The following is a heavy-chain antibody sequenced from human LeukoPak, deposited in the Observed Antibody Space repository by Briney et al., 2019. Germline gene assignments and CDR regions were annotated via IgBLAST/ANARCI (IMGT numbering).Heavy chain of an antibody. D-gene: IGHD6-13*01. V-gene: IGHV3-30*02. CDR3: AKERYSSSWYDY. J-gene: IGHJ4*02. Sequence: GGSLRLSCAASGFTFSSYAMSWVRQAPGKGLEWVAFIRYDGSNKYYADSVKGRFTISRDNSKNTLYLQMNSLRAEDTAVYYCAKERYSSSWYDYWGQGTLVTVSS. CDR1: GFTFSSYA. CDR2: IRYDGSNK.